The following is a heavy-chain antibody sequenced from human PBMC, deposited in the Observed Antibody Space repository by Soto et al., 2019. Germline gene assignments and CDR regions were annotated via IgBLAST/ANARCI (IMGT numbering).Heavy chain of an antibody. D-gene: IGHD5-18*01. CDR2: ISSSSTYI. V-gene: IGHV3-21*01. CDR3: ARTSYSYDTNWFDP. CDR1: VFTFSSYS. Sequence: GGSLRLSCAASVFTFSSYSMNWVRQAPGKGLEWVSSISSSSTYIYYADSVKGRFTISRDNAKNSLYLQMNSLRAEDTAVYYCARTSYSYDTNWFDPWGQGTLVTVSS. J-gene: IGHJ5*02.